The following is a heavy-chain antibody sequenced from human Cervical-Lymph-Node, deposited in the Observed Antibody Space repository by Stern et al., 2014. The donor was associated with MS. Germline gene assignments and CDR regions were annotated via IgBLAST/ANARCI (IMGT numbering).Heavy chain of an antibody. D-gene: IGHD1-14*01. CDR1: GYKFSIYW. Sequence: EMQLVESGAELLRPGESLKISCKGSGYKFSIYWIAWVRQMHGKGLEWMGIIYPGDSEPRYSPSFQGQVTMSADKSTSTAYLQWSSLNASDTAMYFCARQTTAWASDVWGQGTLVTVSS. J-gene: IGHJ4*02. CDR2: IYPGDSEP. V-gene: IGHV5-51*01. CDR3: ARQTTAWASDV.